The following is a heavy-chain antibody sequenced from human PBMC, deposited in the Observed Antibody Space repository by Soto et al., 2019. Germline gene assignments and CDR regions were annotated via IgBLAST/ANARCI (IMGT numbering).Heavy chain of an antibody. CDR2: ISGSANIA. J-gene: IGHJ1*01. CDR1: GFTFSNYA. Sequence: GGSLSLSCVVSGFTSGFTFSNYAMNLVRQAPGKGLEQVAGISGSANIAYYADSVKGRFTIARDNSNSTLFLQMNSLRPEDTAVYYCARDRDNVVTPEYYQYWGQGTLVTVSS. CDR3: ARDRDNVVTPEYYQY. V-gene: IGHV3-23*01. D-gene: IGHD2-21*02.